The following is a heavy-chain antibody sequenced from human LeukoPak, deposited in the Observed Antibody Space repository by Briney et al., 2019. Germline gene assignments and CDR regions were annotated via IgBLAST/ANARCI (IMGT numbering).Heavy chain of an antibody. Sequence: GGSLRLSCAASGFTVSSNYMSWVRQAPGEGLGWVSVIYSGGSTYYADSVKGRFTISRDNSKNTLYLQMNSLRAEDTAVYYCARADSSGYYDREYWGQGTLVTVSS. J-gene: IGHJ4*02. CDR1: GFTVSSNY. D-gene: IGHD3-22*01. CDR2: IYSGGST. CDR3: ARADSSGYYDREY. V-gene: IGHV3-53*01.